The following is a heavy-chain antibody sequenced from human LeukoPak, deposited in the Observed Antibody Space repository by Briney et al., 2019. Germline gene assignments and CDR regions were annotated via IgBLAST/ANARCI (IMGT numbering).Heavy chain of an antibody. CDR2: ISGSGGRT. D-gene: IGHD3-22*01. Sequence: GGSLRLSCAASGFTFSSYAMRWVRQAPGKGLEWVSGISGSGGRTYYADSVKGRFTISRDNSENTLYLQMNSLRAEDTAVYYCASLWPFYSDSSAYYFVHWGQGTLVTVSS. V-gene: IGHV3-23*01. CDR3: ASLWPFYSDSSAYYFVH. CDR1: GFTFSSYA. J-gene: IGHJ1*01.